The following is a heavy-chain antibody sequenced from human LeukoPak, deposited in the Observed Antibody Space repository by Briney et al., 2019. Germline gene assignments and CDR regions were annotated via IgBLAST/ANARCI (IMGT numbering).Heavy chain of an antibody. D-gene: IGHD5-12*01. Sequence: ASVKVSRKASGHTFTGYYMHWVRQAPGQGLEWMGWINPNSGGTNYAQKFQGRVTMTRDTSISTAYMELSRLRSDDTAVYYCARAQGPVATPDYWGQGTLVTVSS. J-gene: IGHJ4*02. CDR2: INPNSGGT. CDR3: ARAQGPVATPDY. CDR1: GHTFTGYY. V-gene: IGHV1-2*02.